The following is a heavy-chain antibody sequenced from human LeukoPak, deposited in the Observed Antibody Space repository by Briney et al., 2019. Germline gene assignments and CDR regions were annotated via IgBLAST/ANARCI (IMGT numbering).Heavy chain of an antibody. Sequence: SETLSLTCIVSGGSISGYYWSWIRQPPGKGLEWIGYMCYSGSTNYNPSLKSRVTILVDTSRNQFSLKLRSVTAADTAVYYCARNGGSYSFDFWGQGPLVTASS. CDR1: GGSISGYY. J-gene: IGHJ4*02. CDR3: ARNGGSYSFDF. D-gene: IGHD1-26*01. CDR2: MCYSGST. V-gene: IGHV4-59*01.